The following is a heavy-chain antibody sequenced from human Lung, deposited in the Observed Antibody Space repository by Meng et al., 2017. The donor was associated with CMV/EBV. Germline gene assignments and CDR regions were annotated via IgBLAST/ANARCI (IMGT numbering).Heavy chain of an antibody. CDR1: GGSISSSNW. CDR3: ASFPPPGKQWLVTDY. V-gene: IGHV4-4*02. D-gene: IGHD6-19*01. J-gene: IGHJ4*02. CDR2: IYHSGST. Sequence: VQLQESGPGLVMPSATLSVTCAVSGGSISSSNWWSWVRQPPGKGLEWIGEIYHSGSTNYNPSLKSRVTISVDKSKNQFSLKLSSVTAADTAVYYCASFPPPGKQWLVTDYWGQGTLVTVSS.